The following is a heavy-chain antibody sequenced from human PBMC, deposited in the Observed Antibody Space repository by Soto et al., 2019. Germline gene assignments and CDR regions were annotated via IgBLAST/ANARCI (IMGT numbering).Heavy chain of an antibody. CDR3: ARGTLTRIAPLAS. D-gene: IGHD2-2*01. CDR1: CVTIRVYY. V-gene: IGHV4-59*01. J-gene: IGHJ5*01. Sequence: PSENLSLTSNVSCVTIRVYYWNWIRQPPGKTLEWIGSIYYTGGTNYNPSLKSRVTISVDTSNNHFSLKFNSLTAAETDVYYVARGTLTRIAPLASGG. CDR2: IYYTGGT.